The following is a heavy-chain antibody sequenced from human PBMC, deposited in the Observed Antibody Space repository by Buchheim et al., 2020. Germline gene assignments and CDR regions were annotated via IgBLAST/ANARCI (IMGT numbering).Heavy chain of an antibody. Sequence: QVQLVQSGAEVKKPGASVKVSCKASGYTFTSYDINWVRQATGQGLEWMGWMNPNSGNTGYAQKFQGRVTMTRNTSISTAYMELSSLRSEDTAVYYCARAVYSSSWYEGPRTRSPKDDYWGQGTL. CDR1: GYTFTSYD. CDR2: MNPNSGNT. J-gene: IGHJ4*02. D-gene: IGHD6-13*01. V-gene: IGHV1-8*01. CDR3: ARAVYSSSWYEGPRTRSPKDDY.